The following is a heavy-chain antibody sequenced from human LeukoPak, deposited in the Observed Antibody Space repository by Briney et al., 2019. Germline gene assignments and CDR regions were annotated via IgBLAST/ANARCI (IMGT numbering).Heavy chain of an antibody. V-gene: IGHV3-53*01. CDR2: IYSGGSI. CDR3: ARDYGSGSYYTMTDY. J-gene: IGHJ4*02. CDR1: GLIVSSNY. Sequence: HPGGSLRLSCAASGLIVSSNYMTWVRQAPGKGLEWVSVIYSGGSIYYADSVKGRFTISRDNSRNTLYLQMNSLRAEDTAVYYCARDYGSGSYYTMTDYWGQGTLVTVSS. D-gene: IGHD3-10*01.